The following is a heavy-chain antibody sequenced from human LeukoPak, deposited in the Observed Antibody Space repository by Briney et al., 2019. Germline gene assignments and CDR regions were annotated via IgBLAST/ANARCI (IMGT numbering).Heavy chain of an antibody. Sequence: ASAKVSCKASGYTFTGYYMHWVRQAPGQGLEWMGWINPNSGGTNYAQKFQGRVTMTRDTSISTAYMELSRLRSDDTAVYYCARAPYSSSWYDYWGQGTLVTVSS. V-gene: IGHV1-2*02. CDR1: GYTFTGYY. CDR3: ARAPYSSSWYDY. D-gene: IGHD6-13*01. J-gene: IGHJ4*02. CDR2: INPNSGGT.